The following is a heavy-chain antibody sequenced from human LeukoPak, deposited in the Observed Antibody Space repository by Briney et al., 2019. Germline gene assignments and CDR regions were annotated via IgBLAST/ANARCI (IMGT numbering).Heavy chain of an antibody. J-gene: IGHJ4*02. CDR1: GGSISSHY. CDR2: IYYGGST. CDR3: ARGGGNFFL. V-gene: IGHV4-59*11. Sequence: SETLSLTCSVSGGSISSHYWSWIRQPPGKGLEWIGYIYYGGSTNYNPSLKSRVTISVDTSKNQFSLKLSSVTAADTAVYYCARGGGNFFLWGQGTLATVSS. D-gene: IGHD4-23*01.